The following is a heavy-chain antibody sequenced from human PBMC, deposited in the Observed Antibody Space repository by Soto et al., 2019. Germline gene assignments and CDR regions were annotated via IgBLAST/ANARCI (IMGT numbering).Heavy chain of an antibody. D-gene: IGHD2-15*01. CDR3: AKDKAVAPFQH. Sequence: QVQLVESGGGVVQPGRSLRLSCAASGFTFSSYGMHWVRQAPGKGLEWVAVISYDGSNKYYADSVKGRFTISRDNSKNTLYLQMNSLRAEDTAVYYWAKDKAVAPFQHWGQGTLVTVSS. V-gene: IGHV3-30*18. CDR2: ISYDGSNK. J-gene: IGHJ1*01. CDR1: GFTFSSYG.